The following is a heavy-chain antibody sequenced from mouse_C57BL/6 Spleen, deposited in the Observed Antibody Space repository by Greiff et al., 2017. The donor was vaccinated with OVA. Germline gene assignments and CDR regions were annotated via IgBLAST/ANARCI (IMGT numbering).Heavy chain of an antibody. D-gene: IGHD2-3*01. J-gene: IGHJ1*03. V-gene: IGHV1-9*01. CDR3: ARRHDGYPHWYFDV. CDR2: ILPGSGST. Sequence: QVQLQQSGAELMKPGASVKLSCKATGYTFTGYWIEWVKQRPGHGLEWIGEILPGSGSTNYNEKFKGKATFTADTSSTTAYMQLSSLTTEDSASYYCARRHDGYPHWYFDVWGTGTTVTVSS. CDR1: GYTFTGYW.